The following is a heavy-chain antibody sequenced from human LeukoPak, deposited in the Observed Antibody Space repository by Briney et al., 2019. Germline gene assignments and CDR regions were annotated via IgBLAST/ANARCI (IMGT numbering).Heavy chain of an antibody. J-gene: IGHJ1*01. D-gene: IGHD6-13*01. Sequence: SETLSLTCAVYGGSFSGYYWSWIRQPPGKGLEWIGEINHSGSTNYNPSLKSRVTISVDTSKNQFSLTLSSVTAADTAVYYCARDVYVWKQLVRWGQGTLVTVSS. CDR2: INHSGST. CDR1: GGSFSGYY. V-gene: IGHV4-34*01. CDR3: ARDVYVWKQLVR.